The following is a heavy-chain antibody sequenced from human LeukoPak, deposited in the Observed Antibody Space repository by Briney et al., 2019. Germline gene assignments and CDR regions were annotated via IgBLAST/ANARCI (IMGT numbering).Heavy chain of an antibody. J-gene: IGHJ5*02. Sequence: SETLSLTCTASGGSISSYYWSWIRQPPGKGLEWIGYISTSGSTNYNPSLKGRVTMSVDTSKNQFSLKLNSVTAADTAVYYCAHGSNFFDPWGQGTLVTVSS. CDR1: GGSISSYY. CDR2: ISTSGST. CDR3: AHGSNFFDP. D-gene: IGHD4-11*01. V-gene: IGHV4-4*09.